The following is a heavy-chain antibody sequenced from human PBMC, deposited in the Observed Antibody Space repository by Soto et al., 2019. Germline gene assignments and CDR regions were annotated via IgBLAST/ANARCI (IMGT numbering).Heavy chain of an antibody. J-gene: IGHJ6*03. CDR1: GGSISSSSYY. V-gene: IGHV4-39*01. CDR2: IYYSGST. D-gene: IGHD4-17*01. Sequence: SETLSLTCTVSGGSISSSSYYWGWIRKPPGKGLEWIGSIYYSGSTYYNPSLKSRVTISVDTSKNQFSLKLSSVTAADTAVYYCARLSYGDYYYYYYYMDVWGKGTTVTVSS. CDR3: ARLSYGDYYYYYYYMDV.